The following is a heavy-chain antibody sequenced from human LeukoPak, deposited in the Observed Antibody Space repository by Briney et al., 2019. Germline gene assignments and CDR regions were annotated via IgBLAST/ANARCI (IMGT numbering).Heavy chain of an antibody. J-gene: IGHJ5*02. CDR3: AKDLYCCSTSCSEAS. V-gene: IGHV3-30*02. Sequence: GGSLRLSXAASGFTFSSYGMHWVRQAPGKGLEWVACTRYDGSNKYYADSVKGRFTISRDNSKNTLYLQMNSLRAEDTAVYYCAKDLYCCSTSCSEASWGQGTLVTVSS. D-gene: IGHD2-2*01. CDR2: TRYDGSNK. CDR1: GFTFSSYG.